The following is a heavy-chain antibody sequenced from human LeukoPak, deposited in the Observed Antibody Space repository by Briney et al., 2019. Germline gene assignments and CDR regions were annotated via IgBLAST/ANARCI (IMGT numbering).Heavy chain of an antibody. CDR2: ISWNSGSI. J-gene: IGHJ6*02. CDR3: AKDMGNGITIFGVVPYGMDV. V-gene: IGHV3-9*01. D-gene: IGHD3-3*01. CDR1: GFTFDDYA. Sequence: PGGSLRLSCAASGFTFDDYAMHWVRRAPGKGLEWASGISWNSGSIGYAGSVKGRFTISRDNAKNSLYLQMNSLRAEDTALYYCAKDMGNGITIFGVVPYGMDVWGQGTTVTVSS.